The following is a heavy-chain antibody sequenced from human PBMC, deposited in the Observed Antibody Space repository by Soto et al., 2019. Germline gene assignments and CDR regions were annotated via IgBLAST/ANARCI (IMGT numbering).Heavy chain of an antibody. V-gene: IGHV3-64D*08. J-gene: IGHJ4*02. Sequence: GGSLRLSCSASGFTFSSYAMHWVRQAPGKGLEYVSAISSNGGSTYYADSVKGRFTISRDNSKNTLYLQMSSLRAEDTAVYYCVKEKARFRFDYWGQGTLVTVSS. CDR2: ISSNGGST. CDR1: GFTFSSYA. D-gene: IGHD6-6*01. CDR3: VKEKARFRFDY.